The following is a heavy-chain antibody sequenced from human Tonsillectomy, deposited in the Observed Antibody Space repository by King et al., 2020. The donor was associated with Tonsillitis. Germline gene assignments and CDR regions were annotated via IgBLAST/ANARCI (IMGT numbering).Heavy chain of an antibody. J-gene: IGHJ6*02. CDR3: AGSPVVRGVLYYYYGMDV. CDR2: IYPGDSDT. V-gene: IGHV5-51*01. D-gene: IGHD3-10*01. CDR1: GYSFTSYW. Sequence: VQLVESGAEVKKPGESLKISSKGSGYSFTSYWIGWVRQMPGKGLEWMGIIYPGDSDTRYSPSFQGQVTISADKSISTAYLQWSSLKASDTAMYYCAGSPVVRGVLYYYYGMDVWGQGTTVTVSS.